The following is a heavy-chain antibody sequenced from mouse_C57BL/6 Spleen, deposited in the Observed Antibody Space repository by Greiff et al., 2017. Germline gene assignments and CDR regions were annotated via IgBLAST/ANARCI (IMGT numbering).Heavy chain of an antibody. CDR1: GYSITSGYY. D-gene: IGHD3-2*02. Sequence: EVQLQQSGPGLVKPSQSLSLTCSVTGYSITSGYYWNWIRQFPGNKLEWMGYISYDGSNNYNPSLKNRISITRDTSKNQFFLKLNSVTTEDTATYYCARDATAQASYAMDYWGQGTSVTVSS. CDR2: ISYDGSN. J-gene: IGHJ4*01. V-gene: IGHV3-6*01. CDR3: ARDATAQASYAMDY.